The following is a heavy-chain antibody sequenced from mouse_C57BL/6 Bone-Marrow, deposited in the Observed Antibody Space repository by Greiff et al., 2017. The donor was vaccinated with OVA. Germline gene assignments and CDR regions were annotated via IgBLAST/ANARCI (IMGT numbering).Heavy chain of an antibody. V-gene: IGHV1-81*01. CDR2: IYSRSGNT. CDR3: AKKKELLRYYFDY. CDR1: GYTFTSYG. D-gene: IGHD1-1*01. J-gene: IGHJ2*01. Sequence: QVQLQQSGAELARPGASVKLSCKASGYTFTSYGISWVKQRTGQGLEWIGEIYSRSGNTYYNEKFKGKATLTADKSSSTAYMELRILTSEDSAVYFCAKKKELLRYYFDYKGQGATLTVSS.